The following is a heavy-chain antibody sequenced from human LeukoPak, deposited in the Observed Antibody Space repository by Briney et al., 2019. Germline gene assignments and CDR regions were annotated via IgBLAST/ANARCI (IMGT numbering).Heavy chain of an antibody. CDR1: GFTFDDYG. V-gene: IGHV3-20*01. D-gene: IGHD3-22*01. CDR3: ARVYDSSGYSDALDI. CDR2: INWNGGST. J-gene: IGHJ3*02. Sequence: GGSLRLSCAASGFTFDDYGMSWVRHAPGKGLEWVSGINWNGGSTGYADSVKGRFTVSRDNDKSSVYLQMNNLRAEDTALYHCARVYDSSGYSDALDIWGQGTMVTVSS.